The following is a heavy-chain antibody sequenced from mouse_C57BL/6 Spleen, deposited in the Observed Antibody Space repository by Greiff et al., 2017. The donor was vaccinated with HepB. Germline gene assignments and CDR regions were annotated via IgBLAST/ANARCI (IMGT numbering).Heavy chain of an antibody. CDR1: GFTFSSYT. CDR2: ISGGGGNT. J-gene: IGHJ2*01. CDR3: ARRRVYGNYDY. D-gene: IGHD2-1*01. V-gene: IGHV5-9*01. Sequence: EVQLVESGGGLVKPGGSLKLSCAASGFTFSSYTMSWVRQTPEKRLEWVATISGGGGNTYYPDSVKGRFTISRDNAKNTLYLQMSSLRSEDTALYYCARRRVYGNYDYWGQGTTLTVSS.